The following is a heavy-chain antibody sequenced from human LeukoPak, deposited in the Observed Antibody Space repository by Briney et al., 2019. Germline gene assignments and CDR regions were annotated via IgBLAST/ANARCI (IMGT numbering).Heavy chain of an antibody. V-gene: IGHV4-61*01. Sequence: SEALSLTCTVSGGSVSSGSYYWSWIRQPPGKGLEWIGYIYYSGSTNYNPSLKSRVTISVDTSKNQLSLKLSSVTAADTAVYYWAGALEAGGCNRFTTWGKETLVTVSS. CDR3: AGALEAGGCNRFTT. CDR2: IYYSGST. J-gene: IGHJ5*02. CDR1: GGSVSSGSYY. D-gene: IGHD4-23*01.